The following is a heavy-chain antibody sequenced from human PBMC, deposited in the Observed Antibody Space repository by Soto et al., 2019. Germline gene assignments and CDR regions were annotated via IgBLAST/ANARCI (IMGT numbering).Heavy chain of an antibody. V-gene: IGHV4-39*02. CDR1: GGSISSSRYY. Sequence: SETLSLTCTVSGGSISSSRYYWGWIRQPPGKGLKWIGSIYYSGSTYYNPSLKSRVTISVDTSKNQFSLKLSSVTAADTAVYYCARDNSRRVDTARRDPYYYGMDVWGQGTTVTVSS. CDR2: IYYSGST. J-gene: IGHJ6*02. D-gene: IGHD5-18*01. CDR3: ARDNSRRVDTARRDPYYYGMDV.